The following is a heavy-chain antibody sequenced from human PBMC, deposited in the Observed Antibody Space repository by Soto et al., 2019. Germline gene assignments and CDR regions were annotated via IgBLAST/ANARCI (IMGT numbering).Heavy chain of an antibody. Sequence: SETLSLTCTVSGASIRSSYWSWIRQPPGQGLEWLGYIHDSGSTRYNPSLNSRVTMSIDTSKNQISLKVSSVTAADTALYSCARSVTTYESPFDSWGQGTLVTVSS. CDR2: IHDSGST. CDR1: GASIRSSY. D-gene: IGHD3-22*01. V-gene: IGHV4-59*01. J-gene: IGHJ4*01. CDR3: ARSVTTYESPFDS.